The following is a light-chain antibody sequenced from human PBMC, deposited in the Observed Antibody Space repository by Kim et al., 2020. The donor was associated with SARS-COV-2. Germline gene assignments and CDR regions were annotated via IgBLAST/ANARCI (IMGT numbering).Light chain of an antibody. CDR2: QDS. J-gene: IGLJ2*01. CDR1: ELGNKD. V-gene: IGLV3-1*01. Sequence: VSPGQTARITCTGDELGNKDTSRYKQKPGQSPVLVMYQDSKRPSGIPERFSGSNSGNTATLTISGTQAMDEADYYCQAWDSSTAVVFGGGTQLTVL. CDR3: QAWDSSTAVV.